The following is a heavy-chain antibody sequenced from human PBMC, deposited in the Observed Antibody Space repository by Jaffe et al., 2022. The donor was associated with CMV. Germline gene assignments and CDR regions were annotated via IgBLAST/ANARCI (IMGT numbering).Heavy chain of an antibody. CDR1: GFTFSSYA. CDR3: AKDPPTYYDILTGQPPDAFDI. Sequence: EVQLLESGGGLVQPGGSLRLSCAASGFTFSSYAMSWVRQAPGKGLEWVSAISGSGGSTYYADSVKGRFTISRDNSKNTLYLQMNSLRAEDTAVYYCAKDPPTYYDILTGQPPDAFDIWGQGTMVTVSS. V-gene: IGHV3-23*01. CDR2: ISGSGGST. J-gene: IGHJ3*02. D-gene: IGHD3-9*01.